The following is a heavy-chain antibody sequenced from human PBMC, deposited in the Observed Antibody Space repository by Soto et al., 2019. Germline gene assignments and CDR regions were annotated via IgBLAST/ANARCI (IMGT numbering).Heavy chain of an antibody. CDR1: GYSFTSYW. J-gene: IGHJ4*02. D-gene: IGHD4-17*01. CDR3: ARHKRLPADYAEYVGEELSFDY. CDR2: IDPSDSYT. Sequence: PGESLKISCKGSGYSFTSYWISWVRQMPGKGLEWMGRIDPSDSYTNYSPSFQGHVTISADKSISTAYLQWSSLKASDTAMYYCARHKRLPADYAEYVGEELSFDYWGQGTLVTVSS. V-gene: IGHV5-10-1*01.